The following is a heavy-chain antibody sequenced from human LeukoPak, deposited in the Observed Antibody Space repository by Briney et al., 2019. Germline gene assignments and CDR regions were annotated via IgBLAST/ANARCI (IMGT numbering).Heavy chain of an antibody. Sequence: GGSLRLSCAASGFTFSGSAMRWVRQASGKGLEWVGRIRSKANSYATAYAASVKGRFTISRDDSKNTAYLQMNSLKTEDTAVYYCIRWYPFDYWGQGTLVTVSS. J-gene: IGHJ4*02. D-gene: IGHD2-15*01. V-gene: IGHV3-73*01. CDR3: IRWYPFDY. CDR2: IRSKANSYAT. CDR1: GFTFSGSA.